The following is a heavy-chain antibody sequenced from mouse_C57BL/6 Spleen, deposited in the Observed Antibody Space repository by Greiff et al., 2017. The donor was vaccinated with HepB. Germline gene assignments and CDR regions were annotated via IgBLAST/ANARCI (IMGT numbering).Heavy chain of an antibody. J-gene: IGHJ3*01. CDR3: ARPFTTVVATRAWFAY. V-gene: IGHV5-17*01. D-gene: IGHD1-1*01. CDR2: ISSGSSTI. Sequence: EVKLEESGGGLVKPGGSLKLSCAASGFTFSDYGMHWVRQAPEKGLEWVAYISSGSSTIYYADTVKGRFTISRDNAKNTLFLQMTSLRSEDTAMYDCARPFTTVVATRAWFAYWGQGTLVTVSA. CDR1: GFTFSDYG.